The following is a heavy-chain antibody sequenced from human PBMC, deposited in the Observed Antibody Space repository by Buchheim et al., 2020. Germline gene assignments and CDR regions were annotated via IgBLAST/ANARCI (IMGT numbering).Heavy chain of an antibody. CDR1: GGSFSGYY. CDR3: ARFTTVTIEGNYYYYGMDV. D-gene: IGHD4-11*01. CDR2: INHSGST. J-gene: IGHJ6*02. Sequence: QVQLQQWGAGLLKPSETLSLTCAVYGGSFSGYYWSWIRQPPGKGLEWIGEINHSGSTNYNPSLKSRVTISVDTSKNQFSLKLSSVTAADTAVYYCARFTTVTIEGNYYYYGMDVWGQGTT. V-gene: IGHV4-34*01.